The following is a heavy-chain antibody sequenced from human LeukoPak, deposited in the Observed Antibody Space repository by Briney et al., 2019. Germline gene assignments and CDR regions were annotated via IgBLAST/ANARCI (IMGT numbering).Heavy chain of an antibody. V-gene: IGHV4-39*07. J-gene: IGHJ5*02. CDR3: ARDQGVYYDSSGSYFDP. Sequence: SETLSLTCTVSGGSISSSSYYWGWIRQPPGKGLEWIGSIYYSGSTYYNPSLKSRVTISVDTSKNQFSLKLSSVTAADTAVYYCARDQGVYYDSSGSYFDPWGQGTLVTVSS. CDR2: IYYSGST. D-gene: IGHD3-22*01. CDR1: GGSISSSSYY.